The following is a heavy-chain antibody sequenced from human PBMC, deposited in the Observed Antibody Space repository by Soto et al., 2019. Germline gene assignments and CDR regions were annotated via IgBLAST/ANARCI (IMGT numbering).Heavy chain of an antibody. V-gene: IGHV1-18*01. CDR1: GYTFTSYG. CDR2: ISAYNGNT. J-gene: IGHJ3*02. D-gene: IGHD3-22*01. CDR3: ARDSGPYYYDSSGYSTDAFDI. Sequence: ASVQVSCKASGYTFTSYGISWVRQAPGQGLEWMGWISAYNGNTNYAQKLQGRVTMTTDTSTSTAYMELRSLRSDDTAVYYCARDSGPYYYDSSGYSTDAFDIWG.